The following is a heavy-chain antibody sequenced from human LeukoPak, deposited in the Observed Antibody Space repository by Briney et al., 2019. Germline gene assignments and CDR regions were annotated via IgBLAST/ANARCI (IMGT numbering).Heavy chain of an antibody. CDR2: INHSPGST. D-gene: IGHD1-26*01. CDR3: ARDLRVGATKDVFGGAFDV. CDR1: GYTFTNYY. V-gene: IGHV1-46*01. Sequence: ASVKVSCKASGYTFTNYYIHWVRQAPGQGLEWMGKINHSPGSTACAERFQGRVTMTRDTSTSTVYMLLSSVRSEDTAVYYCARDLRVGATKDVFGGAFDVWGQGTMVTVSS. J-gene: IGHJ3*01.